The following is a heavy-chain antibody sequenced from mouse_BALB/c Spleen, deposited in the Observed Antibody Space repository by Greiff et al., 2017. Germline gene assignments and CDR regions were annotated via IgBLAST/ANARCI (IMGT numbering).Heavy chain of an antibody. Sequence: VHVKQSGTVLARPGASVKMSCKASGYTFTSYWMHWVKQRPGQGLEWIGAIYPGNSDTSYNQKFKGKAKLTAVTSTSTAYMELSSLTNEDSAVYYCTYGSSYNYFDYWGQGTTLTVSS. CDR1: GYTFTSYW. V-gene: IGHV1-5*01. J-gene: IGHJ2*01. CDR3: TYGSSYNYFDY. D-gene: IGHD1-1*01. CDR2: IYPGNSDT.